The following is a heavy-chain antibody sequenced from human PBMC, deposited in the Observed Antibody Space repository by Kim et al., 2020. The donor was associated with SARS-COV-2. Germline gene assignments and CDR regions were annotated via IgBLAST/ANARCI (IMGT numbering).Heavy chain of an antibody. J-gene: IGHJ4*02. CDR1: GFNFNNYY. CDR3: ARWEPGKDAHDY. CDR2: INPRGGST. D-gene: IGHD1-26*01. Sequence: ASVKVSCKASGFNFNNYYLHWVRQAPGQGLEWLGVINPRGGSTHYAKKFQGRVTMTSDTSTTTVYMDLSSLRPEDTAVYYCARWEPGKDAHDYWGQGTLVTVSS. V-gene: IGHV1-46*02.